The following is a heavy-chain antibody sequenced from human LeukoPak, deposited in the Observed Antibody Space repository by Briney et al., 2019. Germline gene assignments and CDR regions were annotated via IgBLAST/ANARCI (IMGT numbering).Heavy chain of an antibody. D-gene: IGHD3-22*01. CDR3: ATRMRHSSGYSEGAFDI. V-gene: IGHV5-51*01. CDR2: IYPGDSDT. Sequence: GESLKISCKGSGYSFTSYWIGWVRQMPGKGLEWMGIIYPGDSDTRYSPSFQGQVTISADKSISTAYLQWSSLKASDTAMYYCATRMRHSSGYSEGAFDIWGQGTMVTVSS. CDR1: GYSFTSYW. J-gene: IGHJ3*02.